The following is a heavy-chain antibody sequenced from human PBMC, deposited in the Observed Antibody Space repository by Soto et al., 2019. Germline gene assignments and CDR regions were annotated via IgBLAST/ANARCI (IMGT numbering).Heavy chain of an antibody. CDR2: IYHSGST. J-gene: IGHJ4*02. CDR1: GGSISSSNW. CDR3: ARGPYYYDSSGYSYYFDY. Sequence: SETLSLTCAVSGGSISSSNWWSWVRQPPGKGLEWIGEIYHSGSTNYNPSLKSRVTISVDKSKNQFSLKLSSVTAADTAVYYCARGPYYYDSSGYSYYFDYWGQGTLVTVSS. V-gene: IGHV4-4*02. D-gene: IGHD3-22*01.